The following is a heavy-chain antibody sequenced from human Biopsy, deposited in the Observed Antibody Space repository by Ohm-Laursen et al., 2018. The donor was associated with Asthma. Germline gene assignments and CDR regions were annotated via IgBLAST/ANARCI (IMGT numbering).Heavy chain of an antibody. CDR2: IKHDGTEK. D-gene: IGHD1-26*01. V-gene: IGHV3-7*04. J-gene: IGHJ4*02. CDR1: GFTFGDYW. Sequence: SLRLSYSASGFTFGDYWMSWVRQVPGKGLEWVANIKHDGTEKNHVDSLKGRFTISRDNAKNTLYLQMNSLRAEDTAVYYCAKEVFPGWELRRGPENWGQGTLVTVSS. CDR3: AKEVFPGWELRRGPEN.